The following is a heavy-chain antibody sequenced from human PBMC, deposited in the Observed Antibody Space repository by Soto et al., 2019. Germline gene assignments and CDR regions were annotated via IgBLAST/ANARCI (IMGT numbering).Heavy chain of an antibody. CDR3: AKRESRRDGYNPSYYGMDV. CDR2: ISYDGSDK. Sequence: GGSLRLSCAASGFTFSSYGMHWVRQAPGKGLEWVAVISYDGSDKKYADSVKGRLTISRDNSKNTLYLQMNSLRAEDTAVYYCAKRESRRDGYNPSYYGMDVWGQGTTVTVSS. D-gene: IGHD5-12*01. V-gene: IGHV3-30*18. J-gene: IGHJ6*02. CDR1: GFTFSSYG.